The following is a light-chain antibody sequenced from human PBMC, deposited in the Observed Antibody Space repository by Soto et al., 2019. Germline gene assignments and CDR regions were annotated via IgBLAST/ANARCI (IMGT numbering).Light chain of an antibody. CDR1: SSDVGGYNY. J-gene: IGLJ1*01. V-gene: IGLV2-11*01. CDR3: CSYAGSYTS. CDR2: DVS. Sequence: ALTQPRSGSGYIAQSATFSYPGTSSDVGGYNYVSWYQQHPGKAPKLMIYDVSKRPSGVPDRFSGSKSGNTASLTISGLQAEDEADYYCCSYAGSYTSFGTGTKVTVL.